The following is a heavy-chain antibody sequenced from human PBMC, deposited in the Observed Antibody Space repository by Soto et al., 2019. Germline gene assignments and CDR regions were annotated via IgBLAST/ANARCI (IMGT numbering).Heavy chain of an antibody. CDR1: GFTFGSYA. Sequence: GGSLRLSCAASGFTFGSYAMHWVRQAPGKGLEWVAVISYDGSNKYYADSVKGRFTISRDNYKNTLYLQMNSLRAEDTAVYYCARDLSSVVTAIDIDYWGQGT. CDR3: ARDLSSVVTAIDIDY. J-gene: IGHJ4*02. CDR2: ISYDGSNK. V-gene: IGHV3-30-3*01. D-gene: IGHD2-21*02.